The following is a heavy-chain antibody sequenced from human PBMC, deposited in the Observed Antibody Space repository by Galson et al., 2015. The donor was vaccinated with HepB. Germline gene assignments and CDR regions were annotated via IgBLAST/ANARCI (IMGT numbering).Heavy chain of an antibody. CDR1: GGTFSSYA. D-gene: IGHD6-13*01. J-gene: IGHJ4*02. V-gene: IGHV1-69*04. Sequence: SVKVSCKASGGTFSSYAISWVRQAPGQGLEWMGRIIPILGITNYAQKFQGRVTITADKSTSTAYMELSSLRSEDTAVYYCARDLSMQPIDYWGQGTLVTVSS. CDR2: IIPILGIT. CDR3: ARDLSMQPIDY.